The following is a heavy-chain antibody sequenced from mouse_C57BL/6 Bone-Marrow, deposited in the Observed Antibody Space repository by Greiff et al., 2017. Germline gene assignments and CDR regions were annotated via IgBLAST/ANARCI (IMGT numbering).Heavy chain of an antibody. CDR2: IDPENGDT. J-gene: IGHJ4*01. Sequence: VQLQQSGAALVRPGASVKLSCTASGFNIKDDYMHWVKQRPEQGLEWIGWIDPENGDTEYASKFQGKATITADTSSNTAYLQLSSLTSEDTAVYYCTTWGYYAMDYWGQGTSVTVSS. V-gene: IGHV14-4*01. CDR3: TTWGYYAMDY. CDR1: GFNIKDDY.